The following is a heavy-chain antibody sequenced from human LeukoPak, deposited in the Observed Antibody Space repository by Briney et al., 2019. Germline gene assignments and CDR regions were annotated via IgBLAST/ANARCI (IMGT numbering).Heavy chain of an antibody. J-gene: IGHJ2*01. CDR1: GGSFKSYY. Sequence: SETLSLTCTVSGGSFKSYYLSWIRQPPGKGLDLIGYIYYSGSTNYNPSLKSRVTISVDTSKNQFSLKLSSVTAADTAVYYCARRKAEPGIAAAWYFDLWGRGTLVTVSS. V-gene: IGHV4-59*08. CDR2: IYYSGST. D-gene: IGHD6-13*01. CDR3: ARRKAEPGIAAAWYFDL.